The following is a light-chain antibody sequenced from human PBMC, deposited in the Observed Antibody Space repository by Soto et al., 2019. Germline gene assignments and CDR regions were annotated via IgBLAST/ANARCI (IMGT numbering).Light chain of an antibody. J-gene: IGLJ1*01. CDR2: EVS. V-gene: IGLV2-14*01. CDR3: SSYTRSRTYV. Sequence: QSVLTQPASVSGSPGQSITISCTGTSSDVGAYNYVSWFQQHPGKAPKLLIYEVSNRPSGVSYRFSGSKSGSTASLTMSGLRAEDEADYYCSSYTRSRTYVFGTGTKVTVL. CDR1: SSDVGAYNY.